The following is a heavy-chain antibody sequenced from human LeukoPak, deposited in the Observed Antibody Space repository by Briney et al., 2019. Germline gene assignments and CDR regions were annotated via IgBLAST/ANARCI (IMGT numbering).Heavy chain of an antibody. V-gene: IGHV3-7*01. CDR3: VRQAGVS. J-gene: IGHJ5*02. CDR1: GFDISNFW. D-gene: IGHD6-19*01. Sequence: GGSLRLSCAVSGFDISNFWMTWVRQVPGKGLEWVANIRSDGGEKNYVDSVNGRFTISRDNAKNSLYLQMNSLRAEDTAVYYCVRQAGVSWGQGTLVTVSS. CDR2: IRSDGGEK.